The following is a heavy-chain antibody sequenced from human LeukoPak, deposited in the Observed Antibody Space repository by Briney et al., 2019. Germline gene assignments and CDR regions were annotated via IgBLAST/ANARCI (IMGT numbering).Heavy chain of an antibody. D-gene: IGHD3-3*01. CDR3: ARVFWSGYIDY. V-gene: IGHV4-30-2*01. J-gene: IGHJ4*02. CDR2: IYHSGST. Sequence: SETLSLTCTVSGGSISSGGYYWSWIRQPPGKGLEWIGYIYHSGSTYYNPSLKSRVTISVDRSKNQFSLKLSSVTAADTAVYYCARVFWSGYIDYWGQGTLVTVSS. CDR1: GGSISSGGYY.